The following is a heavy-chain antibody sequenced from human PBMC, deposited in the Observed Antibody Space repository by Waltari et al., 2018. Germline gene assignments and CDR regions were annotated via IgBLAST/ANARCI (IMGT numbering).Heavy chain of an antibody. D-gene: IGHD3-9*01. Sequence: QVQLQESGPGLVKPSETLSLPCTVSGGSITNYYCIWIRQPPGKGLEWSGYIYYSGSTNYNPSLKSRVTISVDTSKNQFSLKLSSVTAADTAVYYCARSEYRTNWLFDYWGQGTLVTGSS. J-gene: IGHJ4*02. CDR3: ARSEYRTNWLFDY. CDR2: IYYSGST. V-gene: IGHV4-59*01. CDR1: GGSITNYY.